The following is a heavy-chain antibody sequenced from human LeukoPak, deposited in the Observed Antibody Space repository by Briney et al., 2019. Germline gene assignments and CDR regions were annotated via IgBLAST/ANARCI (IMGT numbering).Heavy chain of an antibody. D-gene: IGHD3-22*01. CDR3: ARAKFFDSRFDY. CDR2: IYYSGST. Sequence: SETLSLTCTVSGGSISSYYWSWIRQPPGKGLEWIGYIYYSGSTNYNPSLKSRVTISVDTSKNQFSLKLSSVTAADTAVYYCARAKFFDSRFDYWGQGNLVTVSS. CDR1: GGSISSYY. V-gene: IGHV4-59*01. J-gene: IGHJ4*02.